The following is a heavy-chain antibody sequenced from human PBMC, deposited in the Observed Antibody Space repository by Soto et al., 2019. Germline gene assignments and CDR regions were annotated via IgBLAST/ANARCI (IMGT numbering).Heavy chain of an antibody. CDR2: FYSSGSI. V-gene: IGHV4-31*02. CDR3: ARMYSSGSGWFHP. Sequence: TLSLTCFVSGYFIGAGGYYWSWIRHHPGKGLEWIGSFYSSGSIIYNPSLRSRVSISGDMSTNQFSMSLTSVTAADTARYYCARMYSSGSGWFHPWGQGTLVTVSS. CDR1: GYFIGAGGYY. D-gene: IGHD6-19*01. J-gene: IGHJ5*02.